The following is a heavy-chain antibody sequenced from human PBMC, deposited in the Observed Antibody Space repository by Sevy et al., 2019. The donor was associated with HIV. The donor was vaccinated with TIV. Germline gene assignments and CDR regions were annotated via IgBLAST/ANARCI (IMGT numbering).Heavy chain of an antibody. J-gene: IGHJ4*02. CDR3: AKDRVSGSYYTGDFDS. V-gene: IGHV3-23*01. CDR1: GFTFATYA. CDR2: ISFGGADT. Sequence: GGSLRLSCAASGFTFATYAMTWVRQAPGKGLEWVSVISFGGADTYYADSVKGRFTISRDNSKKTLYLQMNSLRAEDTAVFYCAKDRVSGSYYTGDFDSWGQGTLVTVSS. D-gene: IGHD3-10*01.